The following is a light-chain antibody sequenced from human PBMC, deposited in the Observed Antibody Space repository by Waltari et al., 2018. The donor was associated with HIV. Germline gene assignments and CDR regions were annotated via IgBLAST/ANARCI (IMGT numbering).Light chain of an antibody. CDR1: PGIRNY. Sequence: DILLTQSPSFLSASVGDRVTISCRANPGIRNYVAWYQQRPGRAPKLLIFSASILQEGVTSRFSASGSGTQFTLTINTLQPEDFATYYCQQQNTYPLTFGPGT. CDR3: QQQNTYPLT. V-gene: IGKV1-9*01. J-gene: IGKJ3*01. CDR2: SAS.